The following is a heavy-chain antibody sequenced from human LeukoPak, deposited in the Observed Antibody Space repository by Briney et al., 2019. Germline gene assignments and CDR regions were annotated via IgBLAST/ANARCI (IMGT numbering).Heavy chain of an antibody. V-gene: IGHV3-30*02. D-gene: IGHD4-17*01. CDR1: GFTFSSYR. CDR2: IRYDGSNK. J-gene: IGHJ4*02. Sequence: AGGSLRLSCAASGFTFSSYRMNWVRQAPGKGLEWVAFIRYDGSNKYYADSVKGRFTISRDNSKNTLYLQMNSLRAEDTAVYYCAKEALPTMTTVTTDFDYWGQGTLVTVSS. CDR3: AKEALPTMTTVTTDFDY.